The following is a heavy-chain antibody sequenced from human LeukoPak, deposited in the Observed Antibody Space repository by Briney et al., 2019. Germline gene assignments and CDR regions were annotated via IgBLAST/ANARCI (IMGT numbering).Heavy chain of an antibody. V-gene: IGHV3-7*01. J-gene: IGHJ4*02. CDR3: ARVGTWELQRVFDY. D-gene: IGHD1-26*01. CDR1: GFTFTDYW. CDR2: IHKAGTES. Sequence: GGSLRLSCAASGFTFTDYWMTWLRQVPGKGLEWVANIHKAGTESYYVDSVKGRFAISRDNAKNSLYLQLSSLRVDDTAVYYCARVGTWELQRVFDYWGQGTLVTVSS.